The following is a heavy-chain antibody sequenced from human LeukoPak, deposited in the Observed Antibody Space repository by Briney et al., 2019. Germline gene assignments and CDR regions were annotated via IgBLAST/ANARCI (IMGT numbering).Heavy chain of an antibody. Sequence: SETLSLTCAVYGGSFSGYYWSWIRQPPGKGLEWIGEINHSGSTNYNPSLKSRVTISVDTSKNQFSLKLSSVTAADTAVYYCARVGGVEGGFDYWGQGTLVTVSS. D-gene: IGHD2-15*01. V-gene: IGHV4-34*01. CDR1: GGSFSGYY. CDR2: INHSGST. CDR3: ARVGGVEGGFDY. J-gene: IGHJ4*02.